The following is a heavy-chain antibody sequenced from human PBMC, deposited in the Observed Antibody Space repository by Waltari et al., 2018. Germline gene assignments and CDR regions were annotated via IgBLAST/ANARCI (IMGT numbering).Heavy chain of an antibody. V-gene: IGHV1-69*04. J-gene: IGHJ2*01. CDR1: GGTFSSYA. D-gene: IGHD4-17*01. CDR2: IIPRLVIA. Sequence: QVQLVQSGAEVKKPGSSVKVSCKASGGTFSSYAISWVRQAPGQGLEWMGRIIPRLVIANYAQKFQGRVTITADKSTSTAYMELSSLRSEDTAVYYCAIAGYGDYGRYFDLWGRGTLVTVSS. CDR3: AIAGYGDYGRYFDL.